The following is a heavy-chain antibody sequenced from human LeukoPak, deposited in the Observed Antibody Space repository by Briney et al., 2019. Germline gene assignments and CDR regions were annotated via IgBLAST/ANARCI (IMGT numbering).Heavy chain of an antibody. J-gene: IGHJ6*02. CDR1: GDIFSSISVA. CDR3: ALARSEYHYGMDV. CDR2: TYYRSKLYY. V-gene: IGHV6-1*01. Sequence: SQTLSLTCAISGDIFSSISVAWNWSRQSPSRGLEWLGRTYYRSKLYYEYAVSVKGRININPDPSKNQFSLQLNSVTPEDTAVYYCALARSEYHYGMDVWGQGTTVTVSS.